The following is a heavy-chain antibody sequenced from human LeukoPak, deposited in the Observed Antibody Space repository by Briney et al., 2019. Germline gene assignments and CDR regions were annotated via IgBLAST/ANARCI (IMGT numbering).Heavy chain of an antibody. CDR1: GSTFSSYS. Sequence: GGSLRLSCAASGSTFSSYSMNWVRQAPGKGLEWVAFIRYDGSNKYYADSVKGRFTISRDNSKNTLYLQMNSLRAEDTAVYYCANTVVVYDSSGYYYAHSITQHWGQGTLVTVSS. D-gene: IGHD3-22*01. CDR3: ANTVVVYDSSGYYYAHSITQH. V-gene: IGHV3-30*02. J-gene: IGHJ1*01. CDR2: IRYDGSNK.